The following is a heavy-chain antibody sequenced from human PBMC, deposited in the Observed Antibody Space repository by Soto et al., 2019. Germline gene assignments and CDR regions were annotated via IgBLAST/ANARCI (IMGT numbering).Heavy chain of an antibody. CDR3: AKSGLETGGGN. Sequence: GGSLRLSCAASGFTFSSYGMHWVRQAPGKGLEWVAVISYDGSNKYYADSVKGRFTISRDNSKNTLYLQMNSLRAEDTAVYYCAKSGLETGGGNWGQGTLVTVSS. CDR2: ISYDGSNK. CDR1: GFTFSSYG. V-gene: IGHV3-30*18. J-gene: IGHJ4*02. D-gene: IGHD3-16*01.